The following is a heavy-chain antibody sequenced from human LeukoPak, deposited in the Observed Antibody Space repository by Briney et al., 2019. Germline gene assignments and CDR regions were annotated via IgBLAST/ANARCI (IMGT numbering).Heavy chain of an antibody. Sequence: SETLSLTCTVSGGSISSYYWSWIRQPPGKGLEWIGYIYYSGSTNYNPSLKSRVTISVDTSMNQFSLKLSSVTAADTAVYYCARVFSDSSSWYVVYWGQGTLVTVSS. CDR1: GGSISSYY. J-gene: IGHJ4*02. CDR3: ARVFSDSSSWYVVY. V-gene: IGHV4-59*01. D-gene: IGHD6-13*01. CDR2: IYYSGST.